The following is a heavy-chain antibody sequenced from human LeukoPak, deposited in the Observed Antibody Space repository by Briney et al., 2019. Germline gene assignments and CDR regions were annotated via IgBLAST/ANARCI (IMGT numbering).Heavy chain of an antibody. D-gene: IGHD6-6*01. V-gene: IGHV4-59*07. J-gene: IGHJ3*01. CDR1: NRSITSYY. Sequence: ASDTLSLTCNVSNRSITSYYWGWIRQPPGKALEFIGYILYTGSHNYNPPLKSRVAISAEKSKNQFSLQLSSVTAADTALYYCVKSIASRGEIVFDVWARGTSVSVS. CDR2: ILYTGSH. CDR3: VKSIASRGEIVFDV.